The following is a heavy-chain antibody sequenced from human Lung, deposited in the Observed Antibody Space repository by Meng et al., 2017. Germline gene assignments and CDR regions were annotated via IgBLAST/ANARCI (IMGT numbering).Heavy chain of an antibody. CDR1: GGSFSDYY. CDR3: ARGPTTMAHDFDY. D-gene: IGHD4-11*01. CDR2: INHSGST. Sequence: AQLTQGGRGLLKASATLSLTCVFSGGSFSDYYWSWIRQPPGKGLEWIGEINHSGSTNYNPSLESRATISVDTSQNNLSLKLSSVTAADSAVYYCARGPTTMAHDFDYWGQGTLVTVSS. J-gene: IGHJ4*02. V-gene: IGHV4-34*01.